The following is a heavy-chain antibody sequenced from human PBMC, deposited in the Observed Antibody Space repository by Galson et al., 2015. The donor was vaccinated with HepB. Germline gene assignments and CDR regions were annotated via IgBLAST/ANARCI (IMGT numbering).Heavy chain of an antibody. CDR1: GFTFSSYA. CDR2: ISYDGSNK. J-gene: IGHJ6*02. D-gene: IGHD6-19*01. Sequence: SLRLSCAASGFTFSSYAMHWVRQAPGKGLEWVAVISYDGSNKYYADSVKGRFTISRDNSKNTLYLQMNSLRAEDTAVYYCARALSSGWYYGSAGMDVWGQGTTVTVSS. V-gene: IGHV3-30*04. CDR3: ARALSSGWYYGSAGMDV.